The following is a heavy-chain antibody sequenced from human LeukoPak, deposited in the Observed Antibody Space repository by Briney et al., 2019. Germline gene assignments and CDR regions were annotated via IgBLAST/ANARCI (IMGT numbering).Heavy chain of an antibody. CDR1: GFNLVDYG. CDR3: VRATTEAD. Sequence: PGGSLILSCAASGFNLVDYGMSWVRQAQGKGLDGVSGINRNGDGTGYADSVKGRFTISRDSAKNSLYLQMNSLRVEDTAFYYCVRATTEADWGQGTLVTVSS. J-gene: IGHJ4*02. D-gene: IGHD1-1*01. V-gene: IGHV3-20*04. CDR2: INRNGDGT.